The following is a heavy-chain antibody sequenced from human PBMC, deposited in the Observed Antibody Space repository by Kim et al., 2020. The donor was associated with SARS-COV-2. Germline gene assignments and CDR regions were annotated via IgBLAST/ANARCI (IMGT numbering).Heavy chain of an antibody. V-gene: IGHV3-49*04. CDR1: GFTFGDYA. CDR2: IRSKAYGGTT. J-gene: IGHJ6*02. CDR3: TRDPIEMATIPVSTLDYYYGMDV. D-gene: IGHD5-12*01. Sequence: GGSLRLSCTASGFTFGDYAMSWVRQAPGKGLEWVGFIRSKAYGGTTEYAASVKGRFTISRDDSKSIAYLQMNSLKTEDTAVYYCTRDPIEMATIPVSTLDYYYGMDVWGQGTTVTVSS.